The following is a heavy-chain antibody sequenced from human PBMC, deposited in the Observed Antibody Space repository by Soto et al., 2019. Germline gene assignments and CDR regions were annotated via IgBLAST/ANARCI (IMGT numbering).Heavy chain of an antibody. CDR1: GYTFTSYD. CDR3: ARRAETNGWNGFGADKYYFDF. D-gene: IGHD1-1*01. CDR2: LNPNTGDS. Sequence: ASVKVSCKASGYTFTSYDIYWVRQATGQGLEWMGWLNPNTGDSAYAQKFQGRISVTSGTSINPVHMELSSLRSEDTAVYYCARRAETNGWNGFGADKYYFDFWGQGTLVTVSS. V-gene: IGHV1-8*01. J-gene: IGHJ4*02.